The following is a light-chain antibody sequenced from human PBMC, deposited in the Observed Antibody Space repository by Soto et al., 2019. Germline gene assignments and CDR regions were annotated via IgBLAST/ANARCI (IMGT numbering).Light chain of an antibody. J-gene: IGKJ1*01. CDR1: QSISGY. Sequence: DIQMTQSPSSLSASVGDRVTITCRASQSISGYLNWYQQKPGKAPKLLIYAASSLQSGVPSRFSGSGSGTDFTLTISSLQPEDFATYYCQQSYSTWTFGQGTKV. CDR3: QQSYSTWT. CDR2: AAS. V-gene: IGKV1-39*01.